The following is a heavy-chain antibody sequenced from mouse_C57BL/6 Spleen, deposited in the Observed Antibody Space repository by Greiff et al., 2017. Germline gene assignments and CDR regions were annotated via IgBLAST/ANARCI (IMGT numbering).Heavy chain of an antibody. CDR1: GYTFTSYW. D-gene: IGHD2-4*01. CDR2: IDPSDSYT. V-gene: IGHV1-50*01. Sequence: VQLKQPGAELVKPGASVKLSCKASGYTFTSYWMQWVKQRPGQGLEWIGEIDPSDSYTNYNQKFKGKATLTVDKSSSTAYMQLSSLTSEDSAVYYCARPDDYDGFDYWGQGTTLTVSS. J-gene: IGHJ2*01. CDR3: ARPDDYDGFDY.